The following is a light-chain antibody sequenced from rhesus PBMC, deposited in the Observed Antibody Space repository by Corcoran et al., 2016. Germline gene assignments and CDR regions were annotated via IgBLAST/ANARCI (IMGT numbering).Light chain of an antibody. CDR1: QSLLHSSNNKNH. CDR2: WTS. V-gene: IGKV4-1*01. J-gene: IGKJ2*01. Sequence: DIVMTQSPDSLAVSLGERVTINCRSSQSLLHSSNNKNHLAWYPQKPGQAPKLLLSWTSTRESGVPNRFSGSGSGTDFTLTISGLQAEDVAVYYCQQYYSIPLTFGQGTKVEIK. CDR3: QQYYSIPLT.